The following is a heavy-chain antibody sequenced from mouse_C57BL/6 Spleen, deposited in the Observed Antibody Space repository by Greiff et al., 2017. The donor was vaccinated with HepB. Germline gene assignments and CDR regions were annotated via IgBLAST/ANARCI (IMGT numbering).Heavy chain of an antibody. Sequence: EVKLEESGEGLVKPGGSLKLSCAASGFTFSSYAMSWVRQTPEKRLEWVAYISSGGDYIYYADTVKGRFTISRDNARNTLYLQMSSLKSEDTAMYYCTTTVVAHYFDYWGQGTTLTVSS. CDR1: GFTFSSYA. CDR2: ISSGGDYI. J-gene: IGHJ2*01. CDR3: TTTVVAHYFDY. D-gene: IGHD1-1*01. V-gene: IGHV5-9-1*02.